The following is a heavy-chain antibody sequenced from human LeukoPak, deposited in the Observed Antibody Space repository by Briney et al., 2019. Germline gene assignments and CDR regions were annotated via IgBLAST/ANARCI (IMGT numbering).Heavy chain of an antibody. V-gene: IGHV3-38-3*01. Sequence: PGGSLRLSCAASGFTVSSNEMSWVRQAPGKGLEWVSSISGGSTYYADSRKGRFTISRDNSKNTLHLQMNSLRAEDTAVYFCARVRSRNIVVFDSWGQGTLVTVSS. CDR2: ISGGST. D-gene: IGHD5-12*01. J-gene: IGHJ4*02. CDR3: ARVRSRNIVVFDS. CDR1: GFTVSSNE.